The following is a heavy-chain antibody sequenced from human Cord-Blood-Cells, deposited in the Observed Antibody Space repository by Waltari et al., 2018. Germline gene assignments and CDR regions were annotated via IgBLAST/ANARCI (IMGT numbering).Heavy chain of an antibody. Sequence: QVQLQESGPGLVKPSQTLYLTCTVSGGSISSGGYYWSWIRQHPGKGLEWIGYIYYSGSTYYNPSLKSRVTISVDTSKNQFSLKLSSVTAADTAVYYCARVPSSPSRYCSSTSCINWFDPWGQGTLVTVSS. CDR3: ARVPSSPSRYCSSTSCINWFDP. J-gene: IGHJ5*02. V-gene: IGHV4-31*03. CDR2: IYYSGST. CDR1: GGSISSGGYY. D-gene: IGHD2-2*01.